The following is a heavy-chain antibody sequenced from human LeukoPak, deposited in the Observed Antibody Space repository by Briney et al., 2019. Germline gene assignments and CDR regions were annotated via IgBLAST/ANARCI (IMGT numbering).Heavy chain of an antibody. D-gene: IGHD3-10*01. CDR1: GGAISRYY. J-gene: IGHJ5*02. CDR2: IYTSGST. V-gene: IGHV4-4*07. Sequence: SETLSLTCTVSGGAISRYYCSWIRQPAEKGLEWIGRIYTSGSTNYNPSLKSRVTMSVDTSKNQFSLKLSSVTAADTAVYYCAREESVWFGELGRYWFDPWGQGTLVTVSS. CDR3: AREESVWFGELGRYWFDP.